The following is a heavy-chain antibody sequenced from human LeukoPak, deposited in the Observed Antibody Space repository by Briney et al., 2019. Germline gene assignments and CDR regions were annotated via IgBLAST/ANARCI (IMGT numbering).Heavy chain of an antibody. J-gene: IGHJ6*02. CDR3: ARSQCGDLGVDV. CDR1: GFTFSSYS. Sequence: GGSLRLSCAASGFTFSSYSMNWVRQAPGKGLEWVSSISSSSSYIYYADSVKGRFTISRDNAKNSLYLQMNSLRAEDTAVYYCARSQCGDLGVDVWGQGTTVTVSS. D-gene: IGHD2-21*02. V-gene: IGHV3-21*01. CDR2: ISSSSSYI.